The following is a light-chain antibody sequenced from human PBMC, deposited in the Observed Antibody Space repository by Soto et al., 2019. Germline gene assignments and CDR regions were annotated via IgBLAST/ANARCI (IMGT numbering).Light chain of an antibody. Sequence: QSVLTQPASVSGSPGQSITISCTGTSSDVGGYNYVSWYQQHPGKAPKLIIYDVSNRPSGVSNRFSGSKSGNTASLTISGLQAEDEADYYCSSYTSSFYVFGTGTKVTVL. CDR3: SSYTSSFYV. CDR1: SSDVGGYNY. V-gene: IGLV2-14*01. CDR2: DVS. J-gene: IGLJ1*01.